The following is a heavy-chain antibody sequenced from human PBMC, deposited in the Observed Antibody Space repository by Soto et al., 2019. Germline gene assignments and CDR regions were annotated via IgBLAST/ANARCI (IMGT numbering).Heavy chain of an antibody. D-gene: IGHD4-17*01. J-gene: IGHJ6*02. CDR1: GVSINTYY. CDR3: VRHGYGTLNGEVDV. Sequence: SSETLSLTCTVTGVSINTYYWSWIRQPPGRRLEWLGYLYVNGDTDYNPSVKGRVTISVDTSRSQFSLKMTSVTATDTAVYYCVRHGYGTLNGEVDVWNQGTAVPVSS. V-gene: IGHV4-59*08. CDR2: LYVNGDT.